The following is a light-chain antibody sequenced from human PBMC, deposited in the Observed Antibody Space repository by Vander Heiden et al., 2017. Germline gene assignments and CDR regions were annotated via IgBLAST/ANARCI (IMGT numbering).Light chain of an antibody. CDR2: AAS. CDR1: QGISSY. CDR3: QRDYSYGVT. Sequence: AIRMTQSPSSFSASTGDRVTITCRASQGISSYLAWYQQKPGKAPKLLIYAASTLQSGVPSRFSGSGSGTDFTLTISCLQSEDFATYYCQRDYSYGVTFGQGTKLEIK. V-gene: IGKV1-8*01. J-gene: IGKJ2*01.